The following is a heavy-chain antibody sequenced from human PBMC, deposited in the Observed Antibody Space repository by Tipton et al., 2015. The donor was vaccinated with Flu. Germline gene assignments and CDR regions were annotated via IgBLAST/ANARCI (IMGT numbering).Heavy chain of an antibody. Sequence: GSLRLSCTGSGFQFRDYWMSWVRQAPGKGLEWVANIKQDGSEKHYIDPVKGRFTISRDNTENSLHLQMDSLRAEDTAVYYCARDGPFNSSTSGWFDPWGQGTLVTVSS. CDR2: IKQDGSEK. V-gene: IGHV3-7*01. D-gene: IGHD2-15*01. J-gene: IGHJ5*02. CDR3: ARDGPFNSSTSGWFDP. CDR1: GFQFRDYW.